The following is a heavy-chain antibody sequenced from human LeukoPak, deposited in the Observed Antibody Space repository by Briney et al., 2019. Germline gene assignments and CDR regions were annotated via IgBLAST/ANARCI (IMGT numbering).Heavy chain of an antibody. CDR2: IKQDGSEE. V-gene: IGHV3-7*01. CDR1: GFTFSSYW. D-gene: IGHD6-6*01. CDR3: ARGGAARPDF. Sequence: GGSLRLSCAASGFTFSSYWMSWVRQAPGKGLEWVANIKQDGSEEYYLDSVKGRFTISRDNAKNSLYLQMNSLRVEDTAVYYCARGGAARPDFWGQGTLVTVSS. J-gene: IGHJ4*02.